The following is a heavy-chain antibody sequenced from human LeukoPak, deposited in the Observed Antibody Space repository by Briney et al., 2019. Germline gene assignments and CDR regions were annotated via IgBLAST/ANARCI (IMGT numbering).Heavy chain of an antibody. J-gene: IGHJ2*01. D-gene: IGHD1-20*01. CDR1: GGSISSYY. V-gene: IGHV4-4*07. CDR3: ARVSVSRPESYWYFDL. Sequence: SETLSLTCTVSGGSISSYYWSWIRQPAGKGLEWIGRIYTSGSTNYNPSLKSRVTMSVDTSKNQFSLKLSSVTAADTAVYCCARVSVSRPESYWYFDLWGRGTLVTVSS. CDR2: IYTSGST.